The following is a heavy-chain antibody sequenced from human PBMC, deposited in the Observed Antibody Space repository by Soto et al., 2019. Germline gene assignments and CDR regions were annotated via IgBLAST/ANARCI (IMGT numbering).Heavy chain of an antibody. Sequence: QVQLVESGGGVVQPGRSLRLSCAASGFTFSSYGMHWVRQAPGKGLEWVAVISYDGSNKYYADSVKGRFTISRDNSKNTLYLHMNSLRAEDTAVYYCAKDLAEGAQGPWGQGTLVTVSS. J-gene: IGHJ5*02. CDR1: GFTFSSYG. V-gene: IGHV3-30*18. CDR3: AKDLAEGAQGP. CDR2: ISYDGSNK.